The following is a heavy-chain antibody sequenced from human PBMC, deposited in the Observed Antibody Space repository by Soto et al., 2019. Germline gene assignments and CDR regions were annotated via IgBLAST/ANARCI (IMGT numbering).Heavy chain of an antibody. D-gene: IGHD3-22*01. CDR1: GGSIRSSNW. CDR3: ARGSITMVVPDY. J-gene: IGHJ4*02. Sequence: SETLSLTCAVSGGSIRSSNWWSWVRQPPGKGLEWIGEIYHSGSTNYNPSLKRRVTISVDKSKNQFSLNLNSVTAADTAVYYCARGSITMVVPDYWGQGTLVTVSS. V-gene: IGHV4-4*02. CDR2: IYHSGST.